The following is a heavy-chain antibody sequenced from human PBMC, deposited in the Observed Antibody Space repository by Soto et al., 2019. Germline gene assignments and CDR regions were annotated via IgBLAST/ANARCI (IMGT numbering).Heavy chain of an antibody. CDR2: IITIFGTA. V-gene: IGHV1-69*12. Sequence: QVQLVQSGAEVKKPGSSVKVSCKASGGTFSSYAISWVRQAPGQGLEWMGGIITIFGTANYAQKFQGRVTITADESTSTAYMELSSLKSEDKAVYYCASTVANYYYYGMDVWGQGTTVTVSS. D-gene: IGHD5-12*01. CDR3: ASTVANYYYYGMDV. J-gene: IGHJ6*02. CDR1: GGTFSSYA.